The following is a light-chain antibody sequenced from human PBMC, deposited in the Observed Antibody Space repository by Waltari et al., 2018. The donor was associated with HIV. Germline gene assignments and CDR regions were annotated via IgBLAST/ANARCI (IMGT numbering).Light chain of an antibody. CDR1: QSVLYTSNNTNF. Sequence: DIVMTQSPDSLAVSLGERATINCKSSQSVLYTSNNTNFLAWYQQTPGQPPKLLISWASTRESGVPDRFSGSGSETDFTLTISSLQAEDVAVYYCQQYYSTPPTFGGGTKVEIK. J-gene: IGKJ4*01. V-gene: IGKV4-1*01. CDR2: WAS. CDR3: QQYYSTPPT.